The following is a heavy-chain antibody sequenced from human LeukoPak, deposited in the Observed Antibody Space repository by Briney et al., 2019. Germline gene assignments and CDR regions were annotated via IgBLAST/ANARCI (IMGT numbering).Heavy chain of an antibody. CDR3: ARDPSGSGWSLSD. D-gene: IGHD6-19*01. CDR2: IWSDGSND. V-gene: IGHV3-33*01. CDR1: GFNFGSDA. J-gene: IGHJ4*02. Sequence: PGRSLRLSCTASGFNFGSDAMHWVRQAPGKGLEWVAFIWSDGSNDHYADSAKGRFTISRDNSKNTVCLQMNSLRVEDTAVYYCARDPSGSGWSLSDWGQGTPVTVSS.